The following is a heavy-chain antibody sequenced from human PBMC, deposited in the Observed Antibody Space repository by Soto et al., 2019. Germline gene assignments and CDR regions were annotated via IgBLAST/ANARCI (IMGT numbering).Heavy chain of an antibody. D-gene: IGHD1-1*01. V-gene: IGHV1-18*01. CDR3: ARAPDDESTRSPRS. CDR2: ISTNSGHT. Sequence: WGRQKKGQGLEWMGWISTNSGHTEYAQKFRGRVTMTTDRSTTTAYMDLRSLRSADTAVYYCARAPDDESTRSPRSWGHGLLVTV. J-gene: IGHJ5*01.